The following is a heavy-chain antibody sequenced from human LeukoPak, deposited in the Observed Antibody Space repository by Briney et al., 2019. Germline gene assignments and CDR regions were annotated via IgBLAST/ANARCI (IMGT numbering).Heavy chain of an antibody. Sequence: PGGSLRLSCAASGFTFDDYAMHWVRQAPGKGLEWVAFIRYDGRQKNYADSVKGRFTISRDNSDNTLYLKMNSLRAEDTALYYCARDMYYYGSGSPYYYYYYMDVWGKGTTVTISS. J-gene: IGHJ6*03. V-gene: IGHV3-30*02. CDR3: ARDMYYYGSGSPYYYYYYMDV. CDR2: IRYDGRQK. D-gene: IGHD3-10*01. CDR1: GFTFDDYA.